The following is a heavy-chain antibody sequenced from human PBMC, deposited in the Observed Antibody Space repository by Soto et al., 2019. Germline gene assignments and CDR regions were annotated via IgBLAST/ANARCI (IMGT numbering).Heavy chain of an antibody. CDR1: GGTFSSYA. J-gene: IGHJ4*02. Sequence: SVKVSCKASGGTFSSYAISWVRQAPGQGLEWMGGIIPIFGTANYAQKFQGRVTITADESTSTAYMELSSLRSEDTAVYYCARGYSNYLDYFDYWGQGTLVTVSS. D-gene: IGHD4-4*01. V-gene: IGHV1-69*13. CDR2: IIPIFGTA. CDR3: ARGYSNYLDYFDY.